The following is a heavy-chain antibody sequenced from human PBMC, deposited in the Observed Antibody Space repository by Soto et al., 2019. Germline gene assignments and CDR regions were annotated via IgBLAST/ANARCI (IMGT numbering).Heavy chain of an antibody. Sequence: GGSLRLSCAASGFTFSSYAMSWVRQAPGKGLEWVSAISGRSGSTYYADSVKGRFTISRDNSKNSLYLQMNSLRVEDTAVYHCVKDGSRGTMDVWGQGTTVTVSS. J-gene: IGHJ6*02. CDR1: GFTFSSYA. V-gene: IGHV3-23*01. D-gene: IGHD3-16*01. CDR3: VKDGSRGTMDV. CDR2: ISGRSGST.